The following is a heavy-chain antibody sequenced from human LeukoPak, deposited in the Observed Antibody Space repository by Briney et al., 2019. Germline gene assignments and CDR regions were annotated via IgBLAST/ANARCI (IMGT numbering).Heavy chain of an antibody. V-gene: IGHV4-4*02. CDR2: ILHSGST. CDR1: GYSISSGYW. J-gene: IGHJ4*02. CDR3: GRNAAYCIDY. D-gene: IGHD1-26*01. Sequence: SETLSLTCVVSGYSISSGYWWSWVRQSPGKGLEWIGEILHSGSTNYNPSLKSRVTISLDKSRSQFSLELSSVTAADTATYYCGRNAAYCIDYWGQGTLVTVSS.